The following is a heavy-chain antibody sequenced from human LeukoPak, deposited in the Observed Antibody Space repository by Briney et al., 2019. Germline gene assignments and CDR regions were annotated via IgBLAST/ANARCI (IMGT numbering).Heavy chain of an antibody. Sequence: GGSLRLSCAVSGFTFHYWMAWVRQAPGKGLEWVANIKEDGSERHCADSVRDRFTVYRDNAKSSLFLQMNSLRAEDTAVYYCAKDVVDYWGQGTLVTVSS. CDR3: AKDVVDY. CDR1: GFTFHYW. CDR2: IKEDGSER. J-gene: IGHJ4*02. V-gene: IGHV3-7*05.